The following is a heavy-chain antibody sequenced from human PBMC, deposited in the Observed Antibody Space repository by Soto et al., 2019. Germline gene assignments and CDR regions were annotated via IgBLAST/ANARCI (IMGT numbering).Heavy chain of an antibody. CDR3: TRGDY. CDR2: ISYSGST. CDR1: GDSITTVGYY. J-gene: IGHJ4*02. V-gene: IGHV4-31*03. Sequence: QVQLQESGPGLVKPSQTLSLTCTVSGDSITTVGYYWTWVRQHPGQGLESIGFISYSGSTYYSSSLKGRVAISADTSKNQFSLKLNSVTTADTAVYYCTRGDYWGQGTLVTVSS.